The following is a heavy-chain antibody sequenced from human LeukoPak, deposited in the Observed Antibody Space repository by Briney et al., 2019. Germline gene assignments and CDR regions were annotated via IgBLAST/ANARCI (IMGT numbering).Heavy chain of an antibody. J-gene: IGHJ5*02. CDR1: GYTFTSYA. V-gene: IGHV1-3*01. Sequence: XSVKVSCKASGYTFTSYAMHWVRQAPGQRLEWMGWINAGNGNTKYSQKFQGRVTITRDTSASTAYMELSSLRSEDTAVYYCARVPTPTTVTTLRRGWFDPWGQGTLVTVSS. D-gene: IGHD4-17*01. CDR3: ARVPTPTTVTTLRRGWFDP. CDR2: INAGNGNT.